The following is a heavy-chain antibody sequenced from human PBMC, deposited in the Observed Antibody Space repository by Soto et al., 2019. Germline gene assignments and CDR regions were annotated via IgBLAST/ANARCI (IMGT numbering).Heavy chain of an antibody. D-gene: IGHD3-22*01. Sequence: GSLRLSCAASGFTFNTYGMTWVRQAPGKGLEWVSTVSGSGGGTYYADSVKGRFTISRVNSKNTMYLQMNSLRAEDTAVYYCAKSRDYYDSSGYYYRWGQGTLVTVSS. J-gene: IGHJ5*02. CDR2: VSGSGGGT. CDR3: AKSRDYYDSSGYYYR. CDR1: GFTFNTYG. V-gene: IGHV3-23*01.